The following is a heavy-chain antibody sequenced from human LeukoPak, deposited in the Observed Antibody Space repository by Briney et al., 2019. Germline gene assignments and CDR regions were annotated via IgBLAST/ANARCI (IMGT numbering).Heavy chain of an antibody. J-gene: IGHJ4*02. V-gene: IGHV3-23*01. Sequence: GGSLRLSCAASGFTFSSYAMSWVRQAPGKGLEWVSAISGSGGSTYYADSVKGRFTISRDDSKNTLYLQMNSLRAEDTAVYYCAKEGEDIVVMVAAYYFDYWGQGTLVTVSS. CDR1: GFTFSSYA. CDR2: ISGSGGST. D-gene: IGHD2-15*01. CDR3: AKEGEDIVVMVAAYYFDY.